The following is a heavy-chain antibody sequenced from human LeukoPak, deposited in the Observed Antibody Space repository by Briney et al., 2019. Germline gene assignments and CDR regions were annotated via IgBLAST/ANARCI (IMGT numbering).Heavy chain of an antibody. J-gene: IGHJ3*02. D-gene: IGHD3-10*01. V-gene: IGHV3-30-3*01. CDR1: GFTFSTYF. CDR2: IASDGSHT. Sequence: PGGSLRLSCAASGFTFSTYFMHWVRQAPVKGLEWVAVIASDGSHTFYVESVKGRFTISRDNSKNTLYLQMNSLRAEDTAVYFCARERQDTIVHSGAFDIWGQGTIVTVSS. CDR3: ARERQDTIVHSGAFDI.